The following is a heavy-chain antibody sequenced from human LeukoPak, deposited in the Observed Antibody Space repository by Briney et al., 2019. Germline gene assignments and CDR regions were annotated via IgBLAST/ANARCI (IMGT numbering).Heavy chain of an antibody. V-gene: IGHV4-61*02. CDR2: IYTSGST. CDR1: GGSISSGSYY. CDR3: AREALEYFLFDY. J-gene: IGHJ4*02. Sequence: PSETLSLTCTVSGGSISSGSYYWSWIRQPAGKGLEWIGRIYTSGSTNYNPSLKSRVTISVDTSKNQFSLKLSSVTAADTAVYYCAREALEYFLFDYWGQGTLVTVSS. D-gene: IGHD6-6*01.